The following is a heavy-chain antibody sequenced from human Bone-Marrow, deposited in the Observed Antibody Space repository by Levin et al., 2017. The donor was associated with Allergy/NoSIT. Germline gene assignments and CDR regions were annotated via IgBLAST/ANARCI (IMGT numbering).Heavy chain of an antibody. CDR2: ISHDGSKK. Sequence: GESLKISCAVSGFTFSSCAMHWLRQAPGKGLEWVAVISHDGSKKYYGDSLKGRFTISRDNSKNTLYLQMGSLRPEDTAVYYCAKANLRFGELYNFDSWGQGTLVTVSS. CDR3: AKANLRFGELYNFDS. D-gene: IGHD3-10*01. V-gene: IGHV3-30*04. CDR1: GFTFSSCA. J-gene: IGHJ4*02.